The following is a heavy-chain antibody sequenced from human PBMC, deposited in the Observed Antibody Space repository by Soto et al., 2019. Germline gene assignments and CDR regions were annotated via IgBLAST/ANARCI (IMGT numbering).Heavy chain of an antibody. CDR1: GFSLSSNGVG. J-gene: IGHJ4*02. Sequence: QITLRESGPALVRPTQTLTLTCTFSGFSLSSNGVGVGWIRQPPGKALEWLALIYWDDDHRYSPSLKTRLTIXKXTSKNQVVLKMTKLDPVDTATYYCAREMYYSTYFDSWGQGTLVTVSS. D-gene: IGHD3-10*01. CDR3: AREMYYSTYFDS. V-gene: IGHV2-5*02. CDR2: IYWDDDH.